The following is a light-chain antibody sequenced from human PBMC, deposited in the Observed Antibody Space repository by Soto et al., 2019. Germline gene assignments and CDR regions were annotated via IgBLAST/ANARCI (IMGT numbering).Light chain of an antibody. CDR3: QQSYSVPHT. CDR2: AAS. CDR1: QNIKTC. V-gene: IGKV1-39*01. Sequence: DIQMTQAPSSLSASVGERVTITCRASQNIKTCLNWYQQRPGKAPQVLVYAASNLESGVAARFSGGGYGTEFTLTITSLQPEDFATYFCQQSYSVPHTFGGGTKVEVK. J-gene: IGKJ4*01.